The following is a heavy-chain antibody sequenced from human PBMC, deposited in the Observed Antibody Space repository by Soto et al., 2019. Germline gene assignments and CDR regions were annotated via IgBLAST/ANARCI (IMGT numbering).Heavy chain of an antibody. J-gene: IGHJ4*02. D-gene: IGHD3-9*01. CDR1: GYSFTNYW. CDR3: VRPDSTGYYSH. CDR2: INPADSDT. V-gene: IGHV5-51*01. Sequence: GESLKISCKGSGYSFTNYWIGWVSQMPGKGLEWMGIINPADSDTRYSPSFQGQVTVSVDKSISTAYLQRGSLKASDTAMYYCVRPDSTGYYSHWGQGTPVTVSS.